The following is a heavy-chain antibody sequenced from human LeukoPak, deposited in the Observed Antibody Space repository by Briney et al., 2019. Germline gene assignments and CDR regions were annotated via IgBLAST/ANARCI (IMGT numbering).Heavy chain of an antibody. CDR2: INHSGST. CDR1: GGSFSGYY. V-gene: IGHV4-34*01. Sequence: SETLSLTCAVYGGSFSGYYWSWIRQPPGKGLEWIGEINHSGSTNYNPSLKSRVTISVDTSKNQFSLKLSSVTAADTAVYYCAREVKDYGDYWYYFDYWGQGTWSPSPQ. D-gene: IGHD4-17*01. CDR3: AREVKDYGDYWYYFDY. J-gene: IGHJ4*02.